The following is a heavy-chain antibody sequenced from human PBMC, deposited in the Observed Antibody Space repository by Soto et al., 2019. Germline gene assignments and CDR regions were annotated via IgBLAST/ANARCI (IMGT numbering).Heavy chain of an antibody. Sequence: GGSLRLSCAASGFTFSSYGMHWVRQAPGKGLEWVAVISYDGSKKDYADSVKSRCTISRDNSTNTLYPQMNSLTAEDTAVSYCETDHHDYGDYDLGSYYYSGMDAWGQGTTVTVSS. CDR2: ISYDGSKK. D-gene: IGHD4-17*01. CDR1: GFTFSSYG. J-gene: IGHJ6*02. CDR3: ETDHHDYGDYDLGSYYYSGMDA. V-gene: IGHV3-30*03.